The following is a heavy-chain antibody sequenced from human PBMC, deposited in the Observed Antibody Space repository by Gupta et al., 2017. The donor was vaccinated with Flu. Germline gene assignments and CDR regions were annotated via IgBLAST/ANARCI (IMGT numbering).Heavy chain of an antibody. J-gene: IGHJ4*02. D-gene: IGHD3-3*01. CDR2: IYYSGST. V-gene: IGHV4-39*01. CDR3: ARHDYDFWSGYILRTKYYFDY. Sequence: GLEWIGSIYYSGSTYYNPSLKSRVTISVDTSKNQFSLKLSSVTAADTAVYYCARHDYDFWSGYILRTKYYFDYWGQGTLVTVSS.